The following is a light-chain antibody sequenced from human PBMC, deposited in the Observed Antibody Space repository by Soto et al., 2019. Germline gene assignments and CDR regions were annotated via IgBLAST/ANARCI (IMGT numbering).Light chain of an antibody. CDR3: HQYYGTPYT. J-gene: IGKJ2*01. CDR2: WAS. V-gene: IGKV4-1*01. Sequence: DIVMTQFPESLAVSLGERATINCKSSQSVLYSTNNKNYLAWYQQKPGQPPKLLIYWASTRESGVPDRFSGSGSGTDFTLTINSLQAEDVAVYFCHQYYGTPYTFGQGTKLEI. CDR1: QSVLYSTNNKNY.